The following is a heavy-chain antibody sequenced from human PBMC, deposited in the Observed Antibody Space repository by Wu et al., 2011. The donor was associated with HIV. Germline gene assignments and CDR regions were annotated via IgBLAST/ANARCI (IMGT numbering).Heavy chain of an antibody. J-gene: IGHJ4*02. Sequence: QVQLVQSGAEVKKPGASVKVSCKASGYIFTSYGITWVRQAPGQGLEWMGWISAYNGDTKYAQKLQGRVTMTTDTSTSTAYMELRSLRSDDTAFYYCARDSYYYDSSGGPGAYWGQGNPGHRLL. CDR2: ISAYNGDT. CDR3: ARDSYYYDSSGGPGAY. V-gene: IGHV1-18*01. CDR1: GYIFTSYG. D-gene: IGHD3-22*01.